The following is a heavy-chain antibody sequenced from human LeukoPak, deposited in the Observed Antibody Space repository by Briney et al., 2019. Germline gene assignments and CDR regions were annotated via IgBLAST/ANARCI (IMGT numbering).Heavy chain of an antibody. Sequence: PSETLSVTCTVSGGSISSHFWSWIRQPPGKGLEWIGYVYHSGNTFYNPSLQSRVTISIDSSKNQFSLKLTSVTAADTALYFCASTVVAGSIYYFDYWGQGTLVAVSS. J-gene: IGHJ4*02. CDR3: ASTVVAGSIYYFDY. D-gene: IGHD6-19*01. CDR2: VYHSGNT. V-gene: IGHV4-59*08. CDR1: GGSISSHF.